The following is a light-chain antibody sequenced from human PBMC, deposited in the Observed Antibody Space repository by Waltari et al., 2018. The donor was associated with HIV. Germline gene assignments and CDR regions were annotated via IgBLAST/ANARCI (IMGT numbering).Light chain of an antibody. V-gene: IGLV2-11*01. CDR3: CSYAGTYTYVL. Sequence: QSALTQPRSVSGSPGQSVTISCTGTSSDVGGYDSVSWYLQHPGKVPKLIIYEVIKPPSVVPDRFSCSKSGNTASLTISGLQTEDEADYFCCSYAGTYTYVLFGGGTKLTVL. J-gene: IGLJ3*02. CDR1: SSDVGGYDS. CDR2: EVI.